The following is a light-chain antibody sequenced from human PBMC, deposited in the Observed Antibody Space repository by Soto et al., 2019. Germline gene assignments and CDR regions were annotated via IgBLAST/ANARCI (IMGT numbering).Light chain of an antibody. Sequence: DIQMTQSPSTLSASVGDRVTITCRASQSISRWLAWYQQKPGQAPKLLLSTASTLESGVPSRFSGSGSGTEFTLTISSLQPDDFATYYCQRHDGCFGQGTRLEIK. CDR1: QSISRW. CDR2: TAS. V-gene: IGKV1-5*01. J-gene: IGKJ2*01. CDR3: QRHDGC.